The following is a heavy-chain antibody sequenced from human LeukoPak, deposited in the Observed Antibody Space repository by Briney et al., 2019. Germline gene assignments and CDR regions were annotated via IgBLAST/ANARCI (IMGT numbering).Heavy chain of an antibody. CDR1: GGSICSYY. D-gene: IGHD6-13*01. J-gene: IGHJ6*02. Sequence: KPSETLSLTCTVSGGSICSYYWSWIRQPPGKGLEWIGYIYYSGSTNYNPSLKSRVTISVDTSKNQFSLKLSSVTAADTAVYYCARDRGIGRGYYYYGMDVWGQGTTVTVSS. CDR2: IYYSGST. V-gene: IGHV4-59*12. CDR3: ARDRGIGRGYYYYGMDV.